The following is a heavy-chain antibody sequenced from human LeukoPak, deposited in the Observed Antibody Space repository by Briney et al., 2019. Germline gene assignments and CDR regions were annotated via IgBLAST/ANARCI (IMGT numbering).Heavy chain of an antibody. Sequence: KTSETLSLTCAVYGGSFSGYYWSWIRQPPGRGLEWIGEISQSGSTNYNPSLKSRITMSVDTSKNQFSLQLRSMTAADTGVYFCARATDDEFYLYYGMDVWGQGTTVTVSS. V-gene: IGHV4-34*01. D-gene: IGHD3-16*01. CDR3: ARATDDEFYLYYGMDV. CDR2: ISQSGST. CDR1: GGSFSGYY. J-gene: IGHJ6*02.